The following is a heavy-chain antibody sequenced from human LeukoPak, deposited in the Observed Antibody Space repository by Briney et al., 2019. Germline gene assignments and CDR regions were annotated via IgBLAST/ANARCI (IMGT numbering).Heavy chain of an antibody. CDR3: ARAPPFGSSGWDY. V-gene: IGHV1-69*05. CDR2: IIPIFGTA. J-gene: IGHJ4*02. D-gene: IGHD6-19*01. Sequence: GASVKVSCKASGYTFTSYDINWVRQATGQGLEWMGGIIPIFGTANYAQKFQGRVTITTDESTSTAYMELSSLRSEDTAVYYCARAPPFGSSGWDYWGQGTLVTVSS. CDR1: GYTFTSYD.